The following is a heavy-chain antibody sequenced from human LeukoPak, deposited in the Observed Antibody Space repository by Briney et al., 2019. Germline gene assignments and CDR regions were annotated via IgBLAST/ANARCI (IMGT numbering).Heavy chain of an antibody. D-gene: IGHD3-16*02. CDR3: ARDHRFADCFDY. CDR2: ISYSGTT. Sequence: SQTLSLTCTVSSESVSTGGPYWSWVRQPPGKGLQWIGFISYSGTTYYNPALTSRVTMSMDKSKSQFSLSLTSVTAADTAVYYCARDHRFADCFDYWGQGILVTVSS. CDR1: SESVSTGGPY. J-gene: IGHJ4*02. V-gene: IGHV4-30-2*01.